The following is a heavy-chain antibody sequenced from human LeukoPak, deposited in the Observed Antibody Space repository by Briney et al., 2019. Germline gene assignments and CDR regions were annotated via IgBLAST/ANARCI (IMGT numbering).Heavy chain of an antibody. Sequence: GGSLRLSCAASGFTFSSYSMNWVRQAPGKGLEWVSSISSSSSYIYYADSVKGRFTISRDNAKNSLYLQMNSLRAEDTAVYYCARVATNAGASDYWGQGTLVTVSS. V-gene: IGHV3-21*01. CDR2: ISSSSSYI. CDR3: ARVATNAGASDY. J-gene: IGHJ4*02. D-gene: IGHD7-27*01. CDR1: GFTFSSYS.